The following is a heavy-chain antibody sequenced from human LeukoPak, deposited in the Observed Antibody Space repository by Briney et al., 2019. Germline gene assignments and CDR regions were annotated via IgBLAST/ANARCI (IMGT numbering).Heavy chain of an antibody. Sequence: PGGSLRLSCAASGFIFSHYTMTWVRQAPGKGLEWVSSINGSGDATKYADSVMGRFTISRDNSKNTLYLQMNSLRAEDTAVYYCAKAGTIFGVENYYYYYYMDVWGKGTTVTVSS. CDR1: GFIFSHYT. CDR2: INGSGDAT. CDR3: AKAGTIFGVENYYYYYYMDV. J-gene: IGHJ6*03. V-gene: IGHV3-23*01. D-gene: IGHD3-3*01.